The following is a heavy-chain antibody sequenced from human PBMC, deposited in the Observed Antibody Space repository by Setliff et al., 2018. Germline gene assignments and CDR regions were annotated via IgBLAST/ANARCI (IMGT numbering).Heavy chain of an antibody. J-gene: IGHJ6*02. CDR3: AKVGGGILTLYFYYGMDV. V-gene: IGHV3-30*01. D-gene: IGHD3-9*01. Sequence: PGGSLRLSCAASGFTFSSYAMHWVRQAPGKGLEWVALISNDGRKKYYADSVKGRFTVSRDNSKNTLYLHLNSLRVDDTAVYYCAKVGGGILTLYFYYGMDVWGQGTTVTVSS. CDR1: GFTFSSYA. CDR2: ISNDGRKK.